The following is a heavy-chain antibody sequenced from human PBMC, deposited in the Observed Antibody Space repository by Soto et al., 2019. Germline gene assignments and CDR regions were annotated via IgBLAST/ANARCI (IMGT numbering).Heavy chain of an antibody. D-gene: IGHD3-10*01. Sequence: ASVKVSCKASGYTFTSYYMHWVRQAPGQGLEWMGIINPSGGSTSYAQKFQGRVTMTRDTSTSTVYMELSSLRSEDTAVYYCARFSARWFGELSPGMDVWGQGTTVTVSS. J-gene: IGHJ6*02. CDR2: INPSGGST. CDR1: GYTFTSYY. V-gene: IGHV1-46*01. CDR3: ARFSARWFGELSPGMDV.